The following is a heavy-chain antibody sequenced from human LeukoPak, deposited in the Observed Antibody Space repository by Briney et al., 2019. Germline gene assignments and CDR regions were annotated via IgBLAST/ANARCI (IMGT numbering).Heavy chain of an antibody. D-gene: IGHD2-2*01. J-gene: IGHJ4*02. CDR2: INHSGST. Sequence: SETLSLTCAVYGGSFSGYYWSWIRQPPGKGLEWIGEINHSGSTNYNPSLKSRVTISVDTSKNQFSLKLSSVTAADTAVYYCARRYCSSTSCRKGFDYWGQGTLVTVSS. CDR1: GGSFSGYY. CDR3: ARRYCSSTSCRKGFDY. V-gene: IGHV4-34*01.